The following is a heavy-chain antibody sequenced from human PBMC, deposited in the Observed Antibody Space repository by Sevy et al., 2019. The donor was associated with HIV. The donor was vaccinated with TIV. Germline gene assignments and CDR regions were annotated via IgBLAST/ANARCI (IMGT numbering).Heavy chain of an antibody. V-gene: IGHV4-59*01. CDR2: IYYSGST. CDR3: ARTDTGEYYYGMDV. D-gene: IGHD3-10*01. Sequence: SETLSLTCTVSGGSISSYYWSWIRQPPGKGLEWIGYIYYSGSTNYNPSLKSRVPLSVDTSKNQFSLKLSSVTAADTAVYYCARTDTGEYYYGMDVWGQGTTVTVSS. J-gene: IGHJ6*02. CDR1: GGSISSYY.